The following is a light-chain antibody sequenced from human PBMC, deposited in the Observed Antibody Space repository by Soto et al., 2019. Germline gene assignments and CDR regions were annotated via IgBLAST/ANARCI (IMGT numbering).Light chain of an antibody. CDR3: QQSYSYPLT. Sequence: DIQMTQSPSSLSASVGDRVTITCRASQSISSYLNWYQQKPGKAPKLLIYAASSLQSGVPSRFSGSGSGTDFTLTISSLQPEDFATYYCQQSYSYPLTFGQGTKVEIK. CDR2: AAS. V-gene: IGKV1-39*01. J-gene: IGKJ1*01. CDR1: QSISSY.